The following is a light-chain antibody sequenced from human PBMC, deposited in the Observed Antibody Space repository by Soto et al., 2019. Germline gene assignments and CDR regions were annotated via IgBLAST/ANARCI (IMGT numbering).Light chain of an antibody. J-gene: IGLJ1*01. CDR1: SGDVGGYTY. CDR2: DVT. CDR3: SSFTSTNTHV. V-gene: IGLV2-14*01. Sequence: QSALTQPASVSGSPGQSIAISCTGTSGDVGGYTYVSWYQQHPGKAPQLMIYDVTNRPSGVSDRFSGSKSGNTASLTISGLQADDEADYHCSSFTSTNTHVFGTGTKLTVL.